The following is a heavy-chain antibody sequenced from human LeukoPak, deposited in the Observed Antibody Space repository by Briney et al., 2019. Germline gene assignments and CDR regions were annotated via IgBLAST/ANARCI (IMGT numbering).Heavy chain of an antibody. J-gene: IGHJ4*02. CDR1: GSTFSDYY. CDR3: ARGMHYDLWSGYYRTADY. CDR2: ISSSGSTI. V-gene: IGHV3-11*04. Sequence: GGSLRLSCAASGSTFSDYYMSWIRQAPGKGLEWVSYISSSGSTIYYADSVKGRFTISRDNAKNSLYLQKNSLRAEDTAVYYCARGMHYDLWSGYYRTADYWGQGTLVTVSS. D-gene: IGHD3-3*01.